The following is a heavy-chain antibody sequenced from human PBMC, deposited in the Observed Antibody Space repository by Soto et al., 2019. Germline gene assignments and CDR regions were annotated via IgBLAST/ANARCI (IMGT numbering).Heavy chain of an antibody. Sequence: GGSLRLSCAASGFTFSDYYMSWIRQAPGKGLEWVSYISSSGSTIYYADSVKGRFTISRDNAKNSLYLQMNSLRAEDTAVYYCAREVLGYCSGGSCYSGMHNAFDIWGQGTMVTVSS. D-gene: IGHD2-15*01. CDR3: AREVLGYCSGGSCYSGMHNAFDI. V-gene: IGHV3-11*01. CDR2: ISSSGSTI. CDR1: GFTFSDYY. J-gene: IGHJ3*02.